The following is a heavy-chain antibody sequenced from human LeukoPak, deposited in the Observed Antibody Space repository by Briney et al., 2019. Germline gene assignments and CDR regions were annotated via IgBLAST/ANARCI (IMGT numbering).Heavy chain of an antibody. CDR2: ISYDGSNK. V-gene: IGHV3-30*03. CDR3: ARELNGYDY. CDR1: GFTFSSYG. J-gene: IGHJ4*02. Sequence: GRSLRLSCAASGFTFSSYGMHWVRQAPGKGLEWVAVISYDGSNKYYADSVKGRFTISRDNSKNTLYLQMNSLRAEDTAVYYCARELNGYDYWGQGTLVTVSS. D-gene: IGHD6-13*01.